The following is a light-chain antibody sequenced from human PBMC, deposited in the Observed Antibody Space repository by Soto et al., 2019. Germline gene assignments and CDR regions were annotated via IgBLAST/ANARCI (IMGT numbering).Light chain of an antibody. CDR1: QSVTSN. J-gene: IGKJ1*01. CDR3: QHYVYPQWT. Sequence: EIVMTQSPATLSVSPGERVTLHCRASQSVTSNLAWYQHKPGQSPRLLIYRASARATGVPDRFSGSGSGTEFALTISRLEPEDFAVYICQHYVYPQWTFGPGTKVDIK. CDR2: RAS. V-gene: IGKV3-15*01.